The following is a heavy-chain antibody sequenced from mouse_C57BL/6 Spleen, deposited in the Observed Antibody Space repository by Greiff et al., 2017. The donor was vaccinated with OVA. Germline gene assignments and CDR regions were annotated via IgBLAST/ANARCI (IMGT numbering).Heavy chain of an antibody. V-gene: IGHV1-52*01. CDR3: ARSSTAQAKDYYAMDY. J-gene: IGHJ4*01. CDR2: IDPSDSET. CDR1: GYTFTSYW. Sequence: VQLQQPGAELVRPGSSVKLSCKASGYTFTSYWMPWVKQRPIQGLEWIGNIDPSDSETHYNQKFKDKATLTVDKSASTAYMQLSSLTTEDSAVYYCARSSTAQAKDYYAMDYWGQGTSVTVSS. D-gene: IGHD3-2*02.